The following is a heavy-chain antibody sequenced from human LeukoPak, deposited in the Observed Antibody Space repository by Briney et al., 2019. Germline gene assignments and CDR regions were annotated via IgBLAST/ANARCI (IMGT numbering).Heavy chain of an antibody. CDR1: GYTFTSYG. Sequence: ASVKVSCKASGYTFTSYGISWVRQAPGQGLEWMGWINPNSGGTHYAQKFQGRVTMTRDTSISTVYMELSSLRSDDTAVYYCARVSAGYTSGWHFDYWGQGTLVTVSS. D-gene: IGHD6-19*01. CDR3: ARVSAGYTSGWHFDY. V-gene: IGHV1-2*02. CDR2: INPNSGGT. J-gene: IGHJ4*02.